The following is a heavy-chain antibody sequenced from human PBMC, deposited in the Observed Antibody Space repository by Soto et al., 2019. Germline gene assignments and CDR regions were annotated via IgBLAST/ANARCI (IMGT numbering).Heavy chain of an antibody. CDR3: AKDVRPDGYWDLDY. V-gene: IGHV3-23*01. D-gene: IGHD5-12*01. J-gene: IGHJ4*02. CDR2: ISASGGST. Sequence: GGSLRLSCAASGFTFSSYAMSWVRQAPRKGLEWVSSISASGGSTYYADSVKGRFTVSRDNSRNTLYLQMNSLRAEDTAVYYCAKDVRPDGYWDLDYWGQGTPVTVSS. CDR1: GFTFSSYA.